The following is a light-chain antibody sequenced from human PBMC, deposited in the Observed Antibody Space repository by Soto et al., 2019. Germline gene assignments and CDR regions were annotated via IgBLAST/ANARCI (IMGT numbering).Light chain of an antibody. CDR1: TSDVGGYNL. CDR2: EGT. CDR3: CSYASSSSYV. V-gene: IGLV2-23*01. Sequence: QSALTQPASVSGSPGQSITISCSGTTSDVGGYNLVSWYQQHTAKAPKLLIYEGTQRPSGVSSRFSGSKSGNTASLTISGLQAEHEADYYCCSYASSSSYVFGTGTRSPS. J-gene: IGLJ1*01.